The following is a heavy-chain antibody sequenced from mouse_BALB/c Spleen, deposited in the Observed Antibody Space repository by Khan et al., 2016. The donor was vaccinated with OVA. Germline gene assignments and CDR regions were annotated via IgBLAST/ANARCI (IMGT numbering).Heavy chain of an antibody. D-gene: IGHD2-4*01. CDR2: INYSGNT. J-gene: IGHJ3*01. Sequence: VQLKESGPGLMKPSQSLSLTCTVTGYSITSEYAWNWIRQFPGNKLEWMGYINYSGNTRFNPSLKSRASITRETSKNQFFLQLNSVTTEDTATYYCARKDYYDYDPFPYWGQGTLVTVSA. V-gene: IGHV3-2*02. CDR1: GYSITSEYA. CDR3: ARKDYYDYDPFPY.